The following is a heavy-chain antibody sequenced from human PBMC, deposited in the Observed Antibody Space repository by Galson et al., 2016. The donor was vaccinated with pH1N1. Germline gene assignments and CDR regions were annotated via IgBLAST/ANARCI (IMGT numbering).Heavy chain of an antibody. CDR2: IKSDGSGT. J-gene: IGHJ4*02. D-gene: IGHD3-3*01. CDR3: ARAGVGTVDFDY. CDR1: GFIFGSYW. V-gene: IGHV3-74*03. Sequence: LRLSCAASGFIFGSYWMHWVRQVPGKGLVWVSRIKSDGSGTTYADSVKGRFTISRDNAKNTLYLQMNSLGAEDTAVYFCARAGVGTVDFDYWGQGTLVTVSS.